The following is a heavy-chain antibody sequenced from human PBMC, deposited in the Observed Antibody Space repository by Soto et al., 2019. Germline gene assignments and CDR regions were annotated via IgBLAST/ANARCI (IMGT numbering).Heavy chain of an antibody. CDR3: AKGRRIAAALTYYFDY. V-gene: IGHV3-23*01. CDR1: GFTFSSYA. CDR2: ISGSGGST. J-gene: IGHJ4*02. D-gene: IGHD6-13*01. Sequence: GGSLRLSCAASGFTFSSYAMSWVRQAPGKGLEWVSAISGSGGSTYYADSVKGRFTISRDNSKNTLYLQMNSLRAEDTAVYYCAKGRRIAAALTYYFDYWGQGTLVTVSS.